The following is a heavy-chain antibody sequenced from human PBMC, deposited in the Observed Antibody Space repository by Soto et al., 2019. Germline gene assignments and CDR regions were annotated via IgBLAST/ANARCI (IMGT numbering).Heavy chain of an antibody. D-gene: IGHD3-16*02. CDR3: ARVRNNQSKYRNCPDV. CDR1: DYTFSSYG. Sequence: ASVKVSCKASDYTFSSYGITWVRQAPGQGLEWMGWISTYNGKTNYAQRLQGRVTMTRDTSTSTAYMELGSLRSDDTAVYYCARVRNNQSKYRNCPDVRGQGTTVTVSS. J-gene: IGHJ6*02. V-gene: IGHV1-18*01. CDR2: ISTYNGKT.